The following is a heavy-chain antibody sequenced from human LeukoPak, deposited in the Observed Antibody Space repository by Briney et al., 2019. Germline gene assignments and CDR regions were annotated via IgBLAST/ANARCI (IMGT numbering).Heavy chain of an antibody. J-gene: IGHJ4*02. CDR3: ARGGCDILTGYYNRY. D-gene: IGHD3-9*01. Sequence: GGSLRLSCAASGFTFSSYSMNWVRQAPGKGLEWVSSISSSSSYIYYADSVKGRFTISRDNAKNSLYLQMNSLRAEDTAVYYCARGGCDILTGYYNRYWGQGTLVTVSS. CDR1: GFTFSSYS. V-gene: IGHV3-21*01. CDR2: ISSSSSYI.